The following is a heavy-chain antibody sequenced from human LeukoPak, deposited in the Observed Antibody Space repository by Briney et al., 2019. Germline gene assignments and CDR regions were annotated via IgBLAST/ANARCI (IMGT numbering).Heavy chain of an antibody. CDR3: ARGVEPLAANTLAY. CDR1: GFTVITND. D-gene: IGHD1-14*01. V-gene: IGHV3-53*01. CDR2: LYSDGNT. Sequence: PGGSLRLSCAASGFTVITNDMTWVRQAPGKGLEWVSVLYSDGNTKYADSVQGRFTISRDNSKKTLYLEMNSLSPDDTVVYYCARGVEPLAANTLAYWGQGTLVTVSS. J-gene: IGHJ4*02.